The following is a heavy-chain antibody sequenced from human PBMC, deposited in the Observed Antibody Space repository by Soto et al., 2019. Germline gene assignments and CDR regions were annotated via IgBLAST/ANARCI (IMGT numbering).Heavy chain of an antibody. V-gene: IGHV3-15*07. CDR2: IKSKTDGGTT. CDR3: TTGKYSSSSWYYYGMDV. Sequence: GSLRLSCAASGFTFSNAWMNWVRQAPGKGLEWVGRIKSKTDGGTTDYAAPVKGRFTISRDDSKNTLYLQMNSLKTEDTAVYYCTTGKYSSSSWYYYGMDVWGQGTTVTISS. J-gene: IGHJ6*02. CDR1: GFTFSNAW. D-gene: IGHD6-6*01.